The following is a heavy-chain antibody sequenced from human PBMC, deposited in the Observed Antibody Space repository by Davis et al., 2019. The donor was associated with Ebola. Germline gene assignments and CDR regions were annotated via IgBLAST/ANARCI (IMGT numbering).Heavy chain of an antibody. CDR1: EFTFSSYE. V-gene: IGHV3-48*03. J-gene: IGHJ4*02. CDR2: IGISVSTI. D-gene: IGHD3-3*02. Sequence: PGGSLRLSCAASEFTFSSYEMNWVRQAPGKGLEWVSYIGISVSTIYYADSVKGRFTISRDNAKNTLFLQMNSLRADDTAVYYCARGAFSPGIDYWGQGTLVTVSS. CDR3: ARGAFSPGIDY.